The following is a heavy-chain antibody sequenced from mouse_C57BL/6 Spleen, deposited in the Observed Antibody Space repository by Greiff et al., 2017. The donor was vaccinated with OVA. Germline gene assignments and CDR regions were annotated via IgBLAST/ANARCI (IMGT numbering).Heavy chain of an antibody. CDR3: ARMGNYDGPLDY. CDR1: GYAFSSYW. D-gene: IGHD2-3*01. J-gene: IGHJ2*01. CDR2: IYPGDGDT. V-gene: IGHV1-80*01. Sequence: QVQLKQSGAELVKPGASVKISCKASGYAFSSYWMNWVKQRPGQGLEWIGQIYPGDGDTNYNGKFKGKATLTADKSSSTAYMQLSSLTSEDSAVYFCARMGNYDGPLDYWGQGTTLTVSS.